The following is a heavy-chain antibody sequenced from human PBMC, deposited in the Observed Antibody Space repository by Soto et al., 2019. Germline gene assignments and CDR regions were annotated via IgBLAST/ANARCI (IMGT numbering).Heavy chain of an antibody. J-gene: IGHJ4*02. CDR2: IDPSGGIT. Sequence: GASVKVSCKAAGYSFTNVHIHWGRQAPGQGLEWMGMIDPSGGITRDAQRLQGRITMTRDASTSTVYMELRSLTSEDTAVYYCARDVLGHDNYETIGYYFAHWGQGTLVTVSS. D-gene: IGHD3-22*01. CDR1: GYSFTNVH. CDR3: ARDVLGHDNYETIGYYFAH. V-gene: IGHV1-46*01.